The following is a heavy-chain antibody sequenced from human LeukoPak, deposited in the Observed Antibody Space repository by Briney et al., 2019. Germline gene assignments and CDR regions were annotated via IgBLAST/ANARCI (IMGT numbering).Heavy chain of an antibody. CDR1: GFTFSNCA. J-gene: IGHJ5*02. CDR2: VSGSGDST. CDR3: AKDVSWNWFDP. Sequence: GGSLRLSCAASGFTFSNCAMSWVRQAPGKGLEWVSGVSGSGDSTYYADSVKGRFTISRDNSNNTLYLQMNTLRAEDTAVYYCAKDVSWNWFDPWGQGTLVTVSS. V-gene: IGHV3-23*01.